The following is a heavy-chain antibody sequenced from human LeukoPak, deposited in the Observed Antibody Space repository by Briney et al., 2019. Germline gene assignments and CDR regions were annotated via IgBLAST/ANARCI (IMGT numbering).Heavy chain of an antibody. D-gene: IGHD6-13*01. CDR3: ARAIAAAANFDY. CDR2: IYYSGST. CDR1: GGSISSYY. V-gene: IGHV4-59*01. Sequence: SETLSLTCTVSGGSISSYYWSWIRQPPGKGLEWIGYIYYSGSTNYNPSLKSRVTISVDTSKNQFSLKLSSVTAADTAVYYCARAIAAAANFDYWGQRTLVTVSS. J-gene: IGHJ4*02.